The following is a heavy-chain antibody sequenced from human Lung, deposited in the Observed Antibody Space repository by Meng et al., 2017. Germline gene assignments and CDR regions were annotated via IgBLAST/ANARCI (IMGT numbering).Heavy chain of an antibody. V-gene: IGHV1-18*01. Sequence: QVQLVQSRAEVKKPGASVKASCTASGYTLTSYGISWVRQAPGQGLEWMGWISAYNGNTNYAQKLQGRVTMTTDTSTSTAYMELRSLRSDDTAVYYCARDIGQWLVQRDLDYWGQGTLVTVSS. CDR2: ISAYNGNT. CDR3: ARDIGQWLVQRDLDY. D-gene: IGHD6-19*01. J-gene: IGHJ4*02. CDR1: GYTLTSYG.